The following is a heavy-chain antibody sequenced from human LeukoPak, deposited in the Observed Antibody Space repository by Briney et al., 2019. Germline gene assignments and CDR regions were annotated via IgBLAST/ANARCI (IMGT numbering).Heavy chain of an antibody. CDR2: IKQDGTET. D-gene: IGHD3-22*01. CDR1: GFTFSTYW. V-gene: IGHV3-7*01. Sequence: GGSLRLSCVASGFTFSTYWMSWVRQAPGKGLEWVANIKQDGTETYYVDSVKGRFTISRGNAKNSLYLQMNSLRAEDTAVYFCARVDRRGYYDSSGYSHFDYWGQGTLVTVSS. CDR3: ARVDRRGYYDSSGYSHFDY. J-gene: IGHJ4*02.